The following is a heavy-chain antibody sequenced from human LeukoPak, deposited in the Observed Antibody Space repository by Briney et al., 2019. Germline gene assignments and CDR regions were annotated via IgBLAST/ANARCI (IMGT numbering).Heavy chain of an antibody. CDR3: ARETHMYCKSNSCYGYFDL. V-gene: IGHV4-61*02. Sequence: SQTLSLTCSVSGGSIYGSTYYWSWIRQPAGKGLEWIGRIYTSGSTNYHPSLKSRVTVSLDISKNQLSLKLSSVTAADTAVYYCARETHMYCKSNSCYGYFDLWGRGTLVTVSS. J-gene: IGHJ2*01. CDR1: GGSIYGSTYY. D-gene: IGHD2-2*01. CDR2: IYTSGST.